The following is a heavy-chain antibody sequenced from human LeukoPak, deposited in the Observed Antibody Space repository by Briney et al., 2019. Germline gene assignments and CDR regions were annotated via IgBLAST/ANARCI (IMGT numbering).Heavy chain of an antibody. V-gene: IGHV4-31*03. D-gene: IGHD6-6*01. CDR2: IYYSGST. Sequence: PSETLSLTCTVSGGSISSGGYYWSWIRQHPGKGLEWIGYIYYSGSTYYNPSLKSRVTISVDTSKNQFSLKLSSVTAADTAVYYCARDRGDSSSFFDYWGQGTLVTVSS. J-gene: IGHJ4*02. CDR3: ARDRGDSSSFFDY. CDR1: GGSISSGGYY.